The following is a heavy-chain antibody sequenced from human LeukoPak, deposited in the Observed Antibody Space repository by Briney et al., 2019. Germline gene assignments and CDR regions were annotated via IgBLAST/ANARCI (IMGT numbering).Heavy chain of an antibody. Sequence: GGSLRLSCAASGFTFSSYWMRWVRQAPGKGLVWVSRINSDGSSTSYADSVKGRFTISRDNAKNTLYLQMNSLRAEDTAVYYCASGQGYSYGHPFDYWGQGTLVTVSS. CDR3: ASGQGYSYGHPFDY. V-gene: IGHV3-74*01. J-gene: IGHJ4*02. CDR2: INSDGSST. D-gene: IGHD5-18*01. CDR1: GFTFSSYW.